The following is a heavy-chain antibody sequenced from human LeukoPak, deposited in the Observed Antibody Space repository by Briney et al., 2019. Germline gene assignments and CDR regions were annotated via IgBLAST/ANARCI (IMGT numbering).Heavy chain of an antibody. CDR3: ARGAPSRAVAGTDWFDP. V-gene: IGHV4-39*01. CDR2: LYYSGTT. Sequence: SETLSLTCTVSGGSINYGGWIRQPPGKGLEWIGSLYYSGTTHYNPSLKSRVTISVDTSKNQFSLKLSSVTAADTAVYYCARGAPSRAVAGTDWFDPWGQGTLVTVSS. CDR1: GGSINY. D-gene: IGHD6-19*01. J-gene: IGHJ5*02.